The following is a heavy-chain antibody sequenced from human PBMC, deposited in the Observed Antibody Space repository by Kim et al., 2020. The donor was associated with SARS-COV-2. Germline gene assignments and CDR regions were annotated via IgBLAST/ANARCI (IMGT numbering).Heavy chain of an antibody. D-gene: IGHD2-2*01. CDR2: IYYSGST. CDR1: GGSISSSSYY. J-gene: IGHJ5*02. V-gene: IGHV4-39*01. Sequence: SETLSLTCTVSGGSISSSSYYWGWIRQPPGKGLEWIGSIYYSGSTYYNPSLKSRVTISVDTSKNQFSLKLSSVTAADTAVYYCARQVYCSSTSCYSWWWFDPWGQGTLVTVSS. CDR3: ARQVYCSSTSCYSWWWFDP.